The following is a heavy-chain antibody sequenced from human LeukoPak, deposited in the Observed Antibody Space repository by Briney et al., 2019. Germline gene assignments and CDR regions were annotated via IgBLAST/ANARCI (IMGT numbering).Heavy chain of an antibody. CDR2: IYYSGGT. V-gene: IGHV4-39*07. D-gene: IGHD3-10*01. Sequence: SETLSLTCKVSGDSISSGGYYWGWIRQPPGKGLQWVASIYYSGGTFYNPSLKSRVTISVYTSKNQFSLRLNPMTAADTAVYYCARDVRVRGVVGYFYQYMDVWGKGTTVTVS. J-gene: IGHJ6*03. CDR1: GDSISSGGYY. CDR3: ARDVRVRGVVGYFYQYMDV.